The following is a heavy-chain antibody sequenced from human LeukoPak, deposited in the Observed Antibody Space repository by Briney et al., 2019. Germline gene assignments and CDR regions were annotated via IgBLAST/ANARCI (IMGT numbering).Heavy chain of an antibody. CDR2: ISSSGSTI. CDR1: GFTFSSYE. D-gene: IGHD2-15*01. Sequence: PGGSLRLSCAASGFTFSSYEMNWVRQAPGKGLEWVSYISSSGSTIYYADSVKGRFTISRDNAKNSLYLQMNSLRAEDTAVYYCAKDGHRFCSGGLCYYFDYWGQGTLVTVSS. V-gene: IGHV3-48*03. CDR3: AKDGHRFCSGGLCYYFDY. J-gene: IGHJ4*02.